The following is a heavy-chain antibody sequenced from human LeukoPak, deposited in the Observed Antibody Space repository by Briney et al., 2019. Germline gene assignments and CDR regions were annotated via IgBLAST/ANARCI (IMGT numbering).Heavy chain of an antibody. CDR1: GGSTSSDY. CDR3: ARLKLGAYFDL. Sequence: ETLSLTCTVSGGSTSSDYWSWIRQSPGKGLEWVGYVYNSGDTGKNPSLKSRVTILLDTSKNQCSLKLTSVSAADTAVYYCARLKLGAYFDLWGRGTLVTVSS. J-gene: IGHJ2*01. CDR2: VYNSGDT. D-gene: IGHD3-16*01. V-gene: IGHV4-59*08.